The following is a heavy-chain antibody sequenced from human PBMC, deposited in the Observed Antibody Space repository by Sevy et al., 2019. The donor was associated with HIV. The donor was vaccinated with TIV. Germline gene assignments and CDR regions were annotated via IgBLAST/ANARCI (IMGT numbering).Heavy chain of an antibody. D-gene: IGHD4-17*01. CDR2: IIPIFGTA. Sequence: ASVKVSCKDSGGTFSSYAISWVRQAPGQGLEWMGGIIPIFGTANYAQKFQGRVTITADESTSTAYMELSSLRSEDTAVYYCARAMEASTVTTYAFDIWGQGTMVTVSS. CDR1: GGTFSSYA. CDR3: ARAMEASTVTTYAFDI. V-gene: IGHV1-69*13. J-gene: IGHJ3*02.